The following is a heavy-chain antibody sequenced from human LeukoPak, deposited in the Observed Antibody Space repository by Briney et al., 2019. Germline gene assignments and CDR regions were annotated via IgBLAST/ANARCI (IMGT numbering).Heavy chain of an antibody. V-gene: IGHV1-46*01. J-gene: IGHJ4*02. CDR1: GHTFTTFH. CDR2: ISSSGGGT. Sequence: ASVKVSCKASGHTFTTFHIHWVRQAPGQGLEWMGVISSSGGGTDYAGKFQGRVTVTRDTSTNTVYMEMSSRRSEDTAVYYCAKEEAGSGSFDFWGQGTLVTVSS. D-gene: IGHD6-19*01. CDR3: AKEEAGSGSFDF.